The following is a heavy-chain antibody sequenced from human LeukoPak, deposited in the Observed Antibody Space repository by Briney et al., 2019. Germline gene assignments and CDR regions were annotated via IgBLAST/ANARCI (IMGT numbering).Heavy chain of an antibody. CDR2: ISSSGSTI. J-gene: IGHJ6*04. CDR3: ALRRSMYCSGGGCYSGYYGMDV. V-gene: IGHV3-48*03. CDR1: GFTFSSYE. D-gene: IGHD2-15*01. Sequence: PGGSLRLSCAASGFTFSSYEMNWVRQAPGKGLEWVSYISSSGSTIYYADSVKGRFTISRDNAKNSLYLQMNSLRAEDTAVYYCALRRSMYCSGGGCYSGYYGMDVWGKGTTVTVSS.